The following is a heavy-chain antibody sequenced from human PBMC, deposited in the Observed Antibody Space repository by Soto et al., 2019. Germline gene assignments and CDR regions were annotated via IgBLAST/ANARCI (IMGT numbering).Heavy chain of an antibody. CDR1: GGSFSGYY. D-gene: IGHD3-22*01. CDR3: ARVDYYDSSGPYYFDY. Sequence: TSETLSLTCAVYGGSFSGYYWSWIRQPPGKGLEWIGEINHSGSTNYNPSLKSRVTISVDTSKNQFSLKLSSVTAADTAVYYCARVDYYDSSGPYYFDYWGQGTLVTVSS. J-gene: IGHJ4*02. V-gene: IGHV4-34*01. CDR2: INHSGST.